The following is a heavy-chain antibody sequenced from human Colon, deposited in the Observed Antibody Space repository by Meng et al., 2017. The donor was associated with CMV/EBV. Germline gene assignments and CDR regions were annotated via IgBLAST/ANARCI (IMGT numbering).Heavy chain of an antibody. J-gene: IGHJ4*02. CDR3: ARQTRAYCFDS. CDR2: INWNGIST. D-gene: IGHD2-15*01. V-gene: IGHV3-20*04. Sequence: GESLKISCAASGFSFDDYGMIWVRQVPEKGLEWVSSINWNGISTRYADSVKGRFIISRDNAKKSLYLEKDSLRADDTAVYYCARQTRAYCFDSWGQGTLVTVSS. CDR1: GFSFDDYG.